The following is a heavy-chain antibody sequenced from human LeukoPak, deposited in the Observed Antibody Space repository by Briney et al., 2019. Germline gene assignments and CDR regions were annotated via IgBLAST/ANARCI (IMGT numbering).Heavy chain of an antibody. D-gene: IGHD3-22*01. J-gene: IGHJ4*02. CDR3: ASGLGVYYDSSGYELGY. CDR2: IYTSGST. Sequence: SETLSLTCTVSGGSISSGSYYWSWIWQPAGKGLEWIGRIYTSGSTNYNPSLKSRVTISVDTSKNQFSLKLSSVTAADTAVYYCASGLGVYYDSSGYELGYWGQGTLVTVSS. CDR1: GGSISSGSYY. V-gene: IGHV4-61*02.